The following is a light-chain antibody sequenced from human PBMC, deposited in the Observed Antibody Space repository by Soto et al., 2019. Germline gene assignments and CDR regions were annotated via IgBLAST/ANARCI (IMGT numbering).Light chain of an antibody. CDR3: CSYAGSSTYV. CDR2: EGT. CDR1: SGDVGTYNL. Sequence: QLVLTQPASVSGSPGQSITISCTGTSGDVGTYNLVSWYQQLPGKAPKLMLYEGTKWLSGISIRFSGSKSGNTASLTISGLQAEDEADYYCCSYAGSSTYVFGTGTKVTVL. V-gene: IGLV2-23*01. J-gene: IGLJ1*01.